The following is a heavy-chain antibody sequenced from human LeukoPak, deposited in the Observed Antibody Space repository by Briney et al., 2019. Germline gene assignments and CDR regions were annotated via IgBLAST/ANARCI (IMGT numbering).Heavy chain of an antibody. CDR1: GFTFSTYW. D-gene: IGHD4-17*01. CDR3: ARDTTHTHYGDAFDL. CDR2: INQDGSEK. V-gene: IGHV3-7*01. J-gene: IGHJ3*01. Sequence: AGGSLRLSCAGSGFTFSTYWMSWVRQAPGKGLEWVGNINQDGSEKNFVDSVKGRFTISRDNAKNSLYLQLNRLRVEDTATYFCARDTTHTHYGDAFDLWGQGTLVAVSS.